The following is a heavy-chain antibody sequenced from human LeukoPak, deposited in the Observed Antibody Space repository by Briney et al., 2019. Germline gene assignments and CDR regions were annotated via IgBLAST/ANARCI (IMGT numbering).Heavy chain of an antibody. J-gene: IGHJ5*02. Sequence: SETLSLTCTVSGGSISSSSYYWGWIRQPPGKGLEWIGSIYYSGSTYYNPSLKSRVTISVDTSKNQFSLKLSSVTAADTAVYYCARHPYYDFWSGSLNWFDPWGQGTLVTVSS. D-gene: IGHD3-3*01. V-gene: IGHV4-39*01. CDR3: ARHPYYDFWSGSLNWFDP. CDR1: GGSISSSSYY. CDR2: IYYSGST.